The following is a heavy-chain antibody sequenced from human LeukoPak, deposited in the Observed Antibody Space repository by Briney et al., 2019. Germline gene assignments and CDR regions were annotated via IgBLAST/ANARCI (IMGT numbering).Heavy chain of an antibody. V-gene: IGHV4-39*01. D-gene: IGHD6-19*01. J-gene: IGHJ4*02. CDR3: AYTNFGIAVAGGY. CDR1: GGSISSSTYY. Sequence: PSETLSLTCSVSGGSISSSTYYWGWVRQPPGKGLEWIGSIYYGGSTYYNLSLKSRVTISVDTSKNQVSLKVSSVTAADTAVYYCAYTNFGIAVAGGYWGQGTLVTVSS. CDR2: IYYGGST.